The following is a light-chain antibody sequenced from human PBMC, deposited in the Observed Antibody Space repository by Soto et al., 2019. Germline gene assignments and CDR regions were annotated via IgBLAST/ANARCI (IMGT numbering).Light chain of an antibody. V-gene: IGLV2-8*01. CDR1: SSDIGAYNY. CDR3: SSYAGSNDRWV. J-gene: IGLJ3*02. CDR2: EVS. Sequence: QSALTQPPSASGSPGQSVTISCTGTSSDIGAYNYVSWYQQHPGKAPKLMIHEVSKRPSGVPDRFSGSKSGITASLTVSGLQAEDEADYYCSSYAGSNDRWVFGGGTKVTVL.